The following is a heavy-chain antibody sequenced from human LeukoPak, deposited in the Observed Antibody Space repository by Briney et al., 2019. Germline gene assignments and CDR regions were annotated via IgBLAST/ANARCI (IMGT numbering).Heavy chain of an antibody. J-gene: IGHJ4*02. CDR1: GFIFSHYG. CDR3: AREGPGRDS. V-gene: IGHV3-23*01. D-gene: IGHD1-26*01. CDR2: ISGSGGST. Sequence: GGSLRLSCAASGFIFSHYGMSWVRQAPGKGLEWVSAISGSGGSTYYADSVKGRFTISRDNAKNSLYLQMNSLRAEDTAAYYCAREGPGRDSGGQGTLVTVSS.